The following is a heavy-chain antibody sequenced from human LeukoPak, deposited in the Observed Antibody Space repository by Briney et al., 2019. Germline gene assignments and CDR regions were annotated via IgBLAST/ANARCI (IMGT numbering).Heavy chain of an antibody. J-gene: IGHJ4*02. CDR1: GFTFNSCS. CDR2: ISSSSTTI. CDR3: ATETNYYDTSGTLFDY. D-gene: IGHD3-22*01. V-gene: IGHV3-48*01. Sequence: PGWSLRLSCAASGFTFNSCSMNWVRQAPGKGLEWVSYISSSSTTIQSADSVKGRFTISRDNAKNLLYLQMNSLRAEDTAVYYCATETNYYDTSGTLFDYWGQGTLVTVTS.